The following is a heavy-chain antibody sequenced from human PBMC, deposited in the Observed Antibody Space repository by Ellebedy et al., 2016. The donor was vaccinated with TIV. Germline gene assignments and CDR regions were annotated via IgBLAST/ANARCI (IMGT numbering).Heavy chain of an antibody. J-gene: IGHJ4*02. D-gene: IGHD3-10*01. CDR1: GYSFTSYG. Sequence: AASVKVSCKASGYSFTSYGISWVRQAPGQGLEWRGWVSAYNGDIKYAQKFQDRVTMTTDTSTSSGYMELRSLRSDDTAVYLCATGRSMIRGFDYWGQGTLVTVSS. V-gene: IGHV1-18*01. CDR3: ATGRSMIRGFDY. CDR2: VSAYNGDI.